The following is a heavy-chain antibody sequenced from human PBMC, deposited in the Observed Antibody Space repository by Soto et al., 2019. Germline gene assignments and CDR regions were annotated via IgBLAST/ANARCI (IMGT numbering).Heavy chain of an antibody. CDR3: AKEFDARGYYSYCCAMDV. J-gene: IGHJ6*02. V-gene: IGHV3-23*01. CDR1: GFKFITFT. Sequence: EVQLLESGGGLVKPGGPLRLSCAASGFKFITFTMRWVRQATGNGLEWVSSLGDSWTKTYYAASVRGRFSITRDNSKTTVDLLRNILLAEYTAVYYCAKEFDARGYYSYCCAMDVWGQGTTVTVSS. D-gene: IGHD2-8*01. CDR2: LGDSWTKT.